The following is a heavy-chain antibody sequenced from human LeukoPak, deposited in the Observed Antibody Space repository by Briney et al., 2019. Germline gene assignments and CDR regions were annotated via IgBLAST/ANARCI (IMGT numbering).Heavy chain of an antibody. Sequence: SETLSLTCVFYGGSFRGYYWSWIRQPPGKGLEWIGEINHSGSPNYNPSLKSRVTISLDTSKNQFSLKLSSVTAADTAVYYCARGSSIRRFGEFPNPYFDYWGQGTLVTVSS. CDR1: GGSFRGYY. CDR3: ARGSSIRRFGEFPNPYFDY. D-gene: IGHD3-10*01. J-gene: IGHJ4*02. CDR2: INHSGSP. V-gene: IGHV4-34*01.